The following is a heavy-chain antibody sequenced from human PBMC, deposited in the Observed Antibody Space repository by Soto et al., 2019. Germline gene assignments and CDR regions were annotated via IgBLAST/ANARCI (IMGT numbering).Heavy chain of an antibody. D-gene: IGHD3-10*01. CDR3: VKNSGWFNT. CDR2: IESSGEIT. Sequence: PGWSLRLSCASTVFRFITTDMSWVRQAPGKGLEWLSTIESSGEITYYADSVKGRFTISRDNSKSTVYLQVDSLKADETAVYFGVKNSGWFNTWGPGTPVNVSS. CDR1: VFRFITTD. J-gene: IGHJ5*02. V-gene: IGHV3-23*05.